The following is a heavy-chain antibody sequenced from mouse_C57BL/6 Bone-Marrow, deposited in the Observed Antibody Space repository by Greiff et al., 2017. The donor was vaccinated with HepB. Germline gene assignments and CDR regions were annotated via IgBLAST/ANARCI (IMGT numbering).Heavy chain of an antibody. CDR2: INPNNGGT. CDR3: ARAMGGNPWYFDV. D-gene: IGHD1-1*02. V-gene: IGHV1-26*01. Sequence: EVQLQQSGPELVKPGASVKISCKASGYTFTDYYMNWVKQSHGKSLEWIGDINPNNGGTSYNQKFKGKATLTVDKSSSTAYMELRSLTSEDSAVYYCARAMGGNPWYFDVWGTGTTVTVSS. CDR1: GYTFTDYY. J-gene: IGHJ1*03.